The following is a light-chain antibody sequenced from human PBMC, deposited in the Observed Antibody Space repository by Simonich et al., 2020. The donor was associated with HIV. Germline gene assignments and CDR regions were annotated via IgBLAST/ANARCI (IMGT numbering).Light chain of an antibody. Sequence: DIVMTQSPDSLAVSLGERATINCQSSQSVLYSSNNKTYLAWYQQKPGQPPKLLIYWASTRESGVPDRFSGRGSGTDFTLTISILQAEDVAVYYCQQYYSTPPTFGQGTKVEIK. J-gene: IGKJ1*01. V-gene: IGKV4-1*01. CDR1: QSVLYSSNNKTY. CDR3: QQYYSTPPT. CDR2: WAS.